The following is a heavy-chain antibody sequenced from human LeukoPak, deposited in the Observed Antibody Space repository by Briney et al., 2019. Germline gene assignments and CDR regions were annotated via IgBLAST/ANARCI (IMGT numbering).Heavy chain of an antibody. J-gene: IGHJ4*02. CDR1: GYTFTSYA. Sequence: GASVKVSCKASGYTFTSYAMHWVRQAPGQRLEWMGWINAGNGNTKYSQKFQGRVTITRDTSASTAYMELSSLRSEDTAVYYCARVVQQLGPLIDYWGQGTLVTVSS. CDR3: ARVVQQLGPLIDY. D-gene: IGHD6-13*01. CDR2: INAGNGNT. V-gene: IGHV1-3*01.